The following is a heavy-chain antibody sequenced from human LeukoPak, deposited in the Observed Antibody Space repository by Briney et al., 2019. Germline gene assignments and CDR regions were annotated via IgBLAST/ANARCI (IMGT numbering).Heavy chain of an antibody. V-gene: IGHV3-74*01. CDR3: VRGAGPGTPFD. J-gene: IGHJ1*01. D-gene: IGHD1-1*01. CDR2: INYDARSR. CDR1: GFTLSLSW. Sequence: GGSLRLSCAASGFTLSLSWMHWVRQAPGKGLEWVSSINYDARSRTYADSVKGRLTISRDNAENTLFLQMNSLRVEDTAIYSCVRGAGPGTPFDWGQGILVTVSS.